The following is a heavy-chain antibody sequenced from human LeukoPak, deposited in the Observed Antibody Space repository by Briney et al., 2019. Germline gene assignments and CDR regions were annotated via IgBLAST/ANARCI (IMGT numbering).Heavy chain of an antibody. CDR2: IIPIFGTA. D-gene: IGHD2-15*01. Sequence: GASVKASCKASGGTFSSYAISWVRQAPGQGLEWMGGIIPIFGTANYAQKFQGRVTITADESTSTAYMELSSLRSEDTAVYYCARINVPNCSGGSCYFDYWGQGTLVTVSS. V-gene: IGHV1-69*13. CDR3: ARINVPNCSGGSCYFDY. J-gene: IGHJ4*02. CDR1: GGTFSSYA.